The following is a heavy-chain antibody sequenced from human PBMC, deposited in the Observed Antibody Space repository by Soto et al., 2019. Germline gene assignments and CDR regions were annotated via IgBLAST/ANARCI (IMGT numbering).Heavy chain of an antibody. D-gene: IGHD6-19*01. CDR2: ISGSAGST. V-gene: IGHV3-23*01. J-gene: IGHJ4*02. CDR1: GFTFSSYP. Sequence: PGGSLRLSCVVSGFTFSSYPMSWVRQAPGKGLEWVSCISGSAGSTYYASSVKGRFTISRDSSKNTLYLQMNSLRAEDTALYYCAKLGAVAGKGCWGQGTLVTVSS. CDR3: AKLGAVAGKGC.